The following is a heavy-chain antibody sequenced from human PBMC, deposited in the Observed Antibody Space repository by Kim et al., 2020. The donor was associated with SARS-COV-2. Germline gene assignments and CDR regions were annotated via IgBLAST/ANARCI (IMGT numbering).Heavy chain of an antibody. CDR1: GGTFSSYA. V-gene: IGHV1-69*13. D-gene: IGHD3-22*01. J-gene: IGHJ3*02. CDR3: ARGSQDSSGYYYFAFDI. CDR2: IIPIFGTA. Sequence: SVKVSCKASGGTFSSYAISWVRQAPGQGLEWMGGIIPIFGTANYAQKFQGRVTITADESTSTAYMELSSLRSEDTAVYYCARGSQDSSGYYYFAFDIWGQGTMVTVSS.